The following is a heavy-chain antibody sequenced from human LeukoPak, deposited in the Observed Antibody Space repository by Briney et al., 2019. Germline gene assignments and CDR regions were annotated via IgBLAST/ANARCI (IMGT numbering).Heavy chain of an antibody. CDR2: IYYRGGT. V-gene: IGHV4-59*08. D-gene: IGHD4-17*01. CDR3: ARLRGAMTPVTSDFDY. J-gene: IGHJ4*02. CDR1: GGSISSHY. Sequence: SETLSLTCTVSGGSISSHYWTWIRQPPGKGLEWLGYIYYRGGTNYNPSLQSRVTISVDTSRNQFSLNLSSVTAADTAVYYCARLRGAMTPVTSDFDYWGQGTLVTVSS.